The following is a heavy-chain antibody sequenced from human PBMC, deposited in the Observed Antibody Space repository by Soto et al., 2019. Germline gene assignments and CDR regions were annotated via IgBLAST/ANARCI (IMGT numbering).Heavy chain of an antibody. CDR2: ISENGGIT. Sequence: EVQLVESGGGLVQPGGSLRLSCAASGFTFSTYWMQWVRQVPGEGLVWVSSISENGGITTYADSVKGRFTISRDNAKNTLYLQMNCLRVEDTAICYCAREYYSSGTHWGQGTLVTVST. D-gene: IGHD3-10*01. V-gene: IGHV3-74*01. CDR3: AREYYSSGTH. CDR1: GFTFSTYW. J-gene: IGHJ1*01.